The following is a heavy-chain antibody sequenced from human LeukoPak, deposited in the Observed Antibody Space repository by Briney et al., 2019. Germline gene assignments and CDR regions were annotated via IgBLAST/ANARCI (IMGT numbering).Heavy chain of an antibody. CDR3: ARRITMVRGVIAYFDY. J-gene: IGHJ4*02. CDR1: GYSFTSYW. CDR2: IYPGDSDT. D-gene: IGHD3-10*01. V-gene: IGHV5-51*01. Sequence: GESLKISCKGSGYSFTSYWIGWVRQMPGKGLEWMGIIYPGDSDTRYSPSFQGQVTISADKSISTAYLQRSSLKASDTAMYYCARRITMVRGVIAYFDYWGQGTLVTVSS.